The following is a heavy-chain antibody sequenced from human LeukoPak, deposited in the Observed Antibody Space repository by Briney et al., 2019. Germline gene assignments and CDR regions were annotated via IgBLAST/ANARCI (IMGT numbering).Heavy chain of an antibody. CDR1: GGTFSSYA. CDR3: ARSQPPPQLLGFGELSQPLNGFDP. J-gene: IGHJ5*02. V-gene: IGHV1-69*06. CDR2: IIPIFGTA. D-gene: IGHD3-10*01. Sequence: ASVKVSCKASGGTFSSYAISWVRQAPGQGLEWMGGIIPIFGTANYAQKFQGRVTITADKSTSTAYMELSSLRSEDTAVYYCARSQPPPQLLGFGELSQPLNGFDPWGQGTLVTVSS.